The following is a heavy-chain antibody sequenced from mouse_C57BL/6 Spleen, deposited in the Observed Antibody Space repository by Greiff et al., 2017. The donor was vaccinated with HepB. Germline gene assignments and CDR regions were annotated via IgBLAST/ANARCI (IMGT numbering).Heavy chain of an antibody. J-gene: IGHJ1*03. Sequence: VQVVESGAELAKPGASVKLSCKASGYTFTSYWMHWVKQRPGQGLEWIGYINPSSGYTKYNQKFKDKATLTADKSSSTAYMQLSSLTYEDSAVYYCARPPTIYYGNPWYFDVWGTGTTVTVSS. D-gene: IGHD2-1*01. CDR2: INPSSGYT. V-gene: IGHV1-7*01. CDR1: GYTFTSYW. CDR3: ARPPTIYYGNPWYFDV.